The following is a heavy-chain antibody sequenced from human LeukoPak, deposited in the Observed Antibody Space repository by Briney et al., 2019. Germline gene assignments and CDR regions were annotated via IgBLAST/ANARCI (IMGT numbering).Heavy chain of an antibody. Sequence: PGGSLRLSCAASGFTFSNYAMSGVRQAPGKGREWVSAISGSGGGTYYADSVKGRFTISRDSSKNTLYLQMNSLRAEDTAVYYCAKGLDFLFHYWGQGTLVTVSS. CDR3: AKGLDFLFHY. CDR2: ISGSGGGT. CDR1: GFTFSNYA. J-gene: IGHJ4*02. V-gene: IGHV3-23*01.